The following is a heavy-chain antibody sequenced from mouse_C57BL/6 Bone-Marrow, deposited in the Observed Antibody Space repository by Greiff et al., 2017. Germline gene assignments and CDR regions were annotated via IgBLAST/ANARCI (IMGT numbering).Heavy chain of an antibody. Sequence: VKLQESGAELVRPGTSVKMSCKASGYTFTNYWIGWAKQRPGHGLEWIGDIYPGGGYTNYNEKFKGKATLTADKSSSTAYMQFSSLTSEDSAIYYCARSGDYDVWFAYWGQGTLVTVSA. V-gene: IGHV1-63*01. J-gene: IGHJ3*01. D-gene: IGHD2-4*01. CDR2: IYPGGGYT. CDR1: GYTFTNYW. CDR3: ARSGDYDVWFAY.